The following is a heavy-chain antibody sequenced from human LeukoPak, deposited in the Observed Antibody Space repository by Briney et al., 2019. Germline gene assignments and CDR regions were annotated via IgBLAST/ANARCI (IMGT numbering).Heavy chain of an antibody. Sequence: ASVKVSCKASGYTFTCYYMHWVRQAPGQGLEWMGWINPNSGGTNYAQKFQGRVTMTRDTSISTAYMELSRLRSDDTAVYYCARLGNLDTAMVQKDYFDYWGQGTLVTVSS. V-gene: IGHV1-2*02. J-gene: IGHJ4*02. CDR1: GYTFTCYY. CDR3: ARLGNLDTAMVQKDYFDY. D-gene: IGHD5-18*01. CDR2: INPNSGGT.